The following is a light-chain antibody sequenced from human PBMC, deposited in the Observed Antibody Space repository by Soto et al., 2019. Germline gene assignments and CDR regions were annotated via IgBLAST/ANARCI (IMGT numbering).Light chain of an antibody. CDR1: SSDVGGYNY. CDR2: DVT. CDR3: SSYTSSSTRV. Sequence: QSVLTQPASASGSPGQSIAISCTGTSSDVGGYNYVSWYQHHPGEAPKLMIYDVTNRPSGVSNRFSCSKSGNTASLTISGLQTEDEADYYCSSYTSSSTRVFGTGTKVTVL. J-gene: IGLJ1*01. V-gene: IGLV2-14*03.